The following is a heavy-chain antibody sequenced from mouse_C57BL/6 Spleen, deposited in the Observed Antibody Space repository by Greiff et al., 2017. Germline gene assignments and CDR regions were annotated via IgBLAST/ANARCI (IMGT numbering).Heavy chain of an antibody. Sequence: QVQLQQSGAELVRPGTSVTVSCKASGYAFTNYLIEWVKQRPGQGLEWIGVINPGSGGTNYNEKFKGKATLTADKSSSTAYMQLSSLTSEDTAVYFCAGVTTVDDFDYWGQGTTLTVSA. D-gene: IGHD1-1*01. CDR2: INPGSGGT. J-gene: IGHJ2*01. CDR3: AGVTTVDDFDY. V-gene: IGHV1-54*01. CDR1: GYAFTNYL.